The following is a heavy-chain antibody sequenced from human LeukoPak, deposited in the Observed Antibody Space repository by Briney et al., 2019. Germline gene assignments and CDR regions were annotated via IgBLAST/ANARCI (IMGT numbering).Heavy chain of an antibody. Sequence: ASVKVSCKASGYTFTSYDINWVRQATGQGLEWMGWMNPNSGNTGYAQKFQGRVTMTRNTSISTAYTELSSLRSEDTAVYYCARAVLGNVLRYFDRLFTGEKLNYYYYYMDVWGKGTTVTISS. J-gene: IGHJ6*03. CDR2: MNPNSGNT. D-gene: IGHD3-9*01. V-gene: IGHV1-8*02. CDR3: ARAVLGNVLRYFDRLFTGEKLNYYYYYMDV. CDR1: GYTFTSYD.